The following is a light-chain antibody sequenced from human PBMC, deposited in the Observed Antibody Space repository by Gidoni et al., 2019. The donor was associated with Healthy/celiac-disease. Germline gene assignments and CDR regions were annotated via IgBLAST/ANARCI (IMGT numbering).Light chain of an antibody. Sequence: DIQMTQSPSSLSASVGDRVTITCQASQVISDYLNWYQQKPGKAPKLLIYDASNLETGVPSRFSGSGSGTDFTFTISSLQAEDIATYYCQQYDNLPWTFGQGTKLEIK. J-gene: IGKJ2*02. V-gene: IGKV1-33*01. CDR3: QQYDNLPWT. CDR1: QVISDY. CDR2: DAS.